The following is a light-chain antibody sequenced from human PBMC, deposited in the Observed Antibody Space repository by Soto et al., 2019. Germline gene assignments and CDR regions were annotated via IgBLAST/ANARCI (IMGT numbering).Light chain of an antibody. J-gene: IGLJ2*01. CDR3: SSYTGSSTPNVV. Sequence: QSVLTQPASVSGSPGQSITISCTGPSSDVGGYNYVSWYQQHPGKAPKLMIYDVSNRPSGVSNRFSGSKSGNTASLTISGLQAEDEADYYCSSYTGSSTPNVVFGGGTQLTVL. CDR2: DVS. V-gene: IGLV2-14*01. CDR1: SSDVGGYNY.